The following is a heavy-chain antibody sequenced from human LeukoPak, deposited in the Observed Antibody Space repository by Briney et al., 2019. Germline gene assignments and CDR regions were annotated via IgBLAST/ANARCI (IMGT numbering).Heavy chain of an antibody. V-gene: IGHV3-7*01. Sequence: GGSLRLSCAASGFTFSSYWMSWVRQAPGKGLEWVANIKQDGSEKYYVDYVKGRFTISRDNAQNSLDLQMNSLRAEDTAVYYCASGSSMDVWGKGTTVTVSS. CDR2: IKQDGSEK. D-gene: IGHD2-2*01. J-gene: IGHJ6*04. CDR3: ASGSSMDV. CDR1: GFTFSSYW.